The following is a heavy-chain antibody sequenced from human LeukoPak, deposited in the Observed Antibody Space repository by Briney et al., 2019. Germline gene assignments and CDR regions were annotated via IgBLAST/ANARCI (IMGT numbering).Heavy chain of an antibody. J-gene: IGHJ6*04. D-gene: IGHD3-10*02. CDR1: GFSFSRYW. Sequence: GGSLRLSCAASGFSFSRYWMSWVRQAPVRGREWVANIKPDGSEIYYVDSVKGRFTISRDNAKSAVYLHMNSLRPEDTAIYYCAELDITMIGGVWGKGTTVTISS. CDR2: IKPDGSEI. CDR3: AELDITMIGGV. V-gene: IGHV3-7*01.